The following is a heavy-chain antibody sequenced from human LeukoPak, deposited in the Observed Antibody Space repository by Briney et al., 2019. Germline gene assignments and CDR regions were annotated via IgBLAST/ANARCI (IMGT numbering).Heavy chain of an antibody. D-gene: IGHD1-26*01. Sequence: GGSLRLSCAASGFTFDDYGMSWVRQAPGKGLEWVSGINWNGGSTGYADSVKGRFTISRDNAKNSLYLQMNSLRAEDTAVYYCAKDSVGAIPFDYWGQGTLVTVSS. J-gene: IGHJ4*02. CDR1: GFTFDDYG. CDR3: AKDSVGAIPFDY. V-gene: IGHV3-20*04. CDR2: INWNGGST.